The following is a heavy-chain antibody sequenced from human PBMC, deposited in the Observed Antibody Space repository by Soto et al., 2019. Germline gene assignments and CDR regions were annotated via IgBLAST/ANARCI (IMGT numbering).Heavy chain of an antibody. Sequence: SVKVSCKASGGAFSSYAISWVRQAPGQGLEWMGGIIPIFGTANYAQKLQGRVTMTTDTSTSTAYMELRSLRSDDTAVYYCARDHGAAAVYYYYGLDVWGQGTTVTVSS. CDR2: IIPIFGTA. CDR3: ARDHGAAAVYYYYGLDV. D-gene: IGHD6-13*01. CDR1: GGAFSSYA. J-gene: IGHJ6*02. V-gene: IGHV1-69*05.